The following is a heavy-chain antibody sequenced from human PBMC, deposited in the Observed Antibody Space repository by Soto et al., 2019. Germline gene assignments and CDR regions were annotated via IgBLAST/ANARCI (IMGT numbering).Heavy chain of an antibody. J-gene: IGHJ4*02. CDR1: GFTFSSYG. Sequence: GGSLRLSCAASGFTFSSYGMHWVRQAPGKGLEWVAVISYDGSNKYYADSVKGRFTISRDNSKNTLYLQMNSLRAEDTAVYYCAKDEEQWELKFDYWGQGTLVTVSS. D-gene: IGHD1-26*01. CDR3: AKDEEQWELKFDY. CDR2: ISYDGSNK. V-gene: IGHV3-30*18.